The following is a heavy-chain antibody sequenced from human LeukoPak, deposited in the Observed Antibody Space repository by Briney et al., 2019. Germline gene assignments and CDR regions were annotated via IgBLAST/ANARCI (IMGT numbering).Heavy chain of an antibody. V-gene: IGHV1-58*02. CDR3: AADGRTVPAAMYYYYYGMDV. D-gene: IGHD2-2*01. CDR1: GFTFTSSA. J-gene: IGHJ6*02. CDR2: IVVGNGNT. Sequence: SVKDSCKASGFTFTSSAMQWVRQARAQRLEWIGWIVVGNGNTNYAQKLQERVTITRDMSTSTAYMELSSLRSEDTAVYYCAADGRTVPAAMYYYYYGMDVWGQGTTVTVSS.